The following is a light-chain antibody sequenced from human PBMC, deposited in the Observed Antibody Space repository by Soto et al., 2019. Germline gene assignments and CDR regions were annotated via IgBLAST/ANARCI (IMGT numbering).Light chain of an antibody. CDR2: DDT. J-gene: IGLJ1*01. CDR1: NIGSKS. Sequence: SYDLTQPPSVSVAPGQTARITCGGNNIGSKSVHWYQQKPSQAPVLVVYDDTDRPSGIPERFSGSNSGNTATLTISGVEAGDEADYYCQVWDSTSDHYFFGTGTKVTVL. V-gene: IGLV3-21*02. CDR3: QVWDSTSDHYF.